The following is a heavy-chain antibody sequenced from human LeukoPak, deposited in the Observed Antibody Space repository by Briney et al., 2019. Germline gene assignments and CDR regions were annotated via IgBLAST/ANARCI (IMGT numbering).Heavy chain of an antibody. J-gene: IGHJ4*02. CDR3: ATDSDYYGSGFFDY. CDR1: GFTFSNYW. D-gene: IGHD3-10*01. CDR2: INSDGSTT. Sequence: PGGSLRLSCAASGFTFSNYWMHWVRQAPGRGLVWVSHINSDGSTTNYADSVKGRFTISRDNAKNTLYLQVHSLRAEDTAVYYCATDSDYYGSGFFDYWGQGTLVTVSS. V-gene: IGHV3-74*01.